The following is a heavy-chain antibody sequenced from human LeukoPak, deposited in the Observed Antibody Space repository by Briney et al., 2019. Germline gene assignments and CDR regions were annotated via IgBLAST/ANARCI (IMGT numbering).Heavy chain of an antibody. J-gene: IGHJ4*02. V-gene: IGHV1-2*02. CDR2: INPNSGGT. Sequence: ASAKVSCKASGYTFTGYYMHWVRQAPGQGLEWMGWINPNSGGTNYARKFQGRVTMTRDTSISTAYMELSRLKSDDTAVYYCARARIAAAGSFDYWGQGTLVTVSS. CDR3: ARARIAAAGSFDY. D-gene: IGHD6-13*01. CDR1: GYTFTGYY.